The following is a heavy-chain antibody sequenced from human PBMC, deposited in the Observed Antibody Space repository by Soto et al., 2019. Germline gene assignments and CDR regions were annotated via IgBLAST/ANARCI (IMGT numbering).Heavy chain of an antibody. CDR2: IYYSGST. CDR3: ARGSWSFYYFDY. Sequence: QLQLQESGPGLVKPSQTLSLSCTVSVGSISSGSYYWSWIRQHPGKGLEWMGYIYYSGSTYYNPSLKSRVTISVDTSKNQFSLKLSSVTAADTAVYYCARGSWSFYYFDYWGQGTLVTVSS. D-gene: IGHD3-10*01. J-gene: IGHJ4*02. V-gene: IGHV4-31*03. CDR1: VGSISSGSYY.